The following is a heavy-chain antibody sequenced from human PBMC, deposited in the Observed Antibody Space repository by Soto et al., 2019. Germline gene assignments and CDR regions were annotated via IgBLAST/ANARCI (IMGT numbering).Heavy chain of an antibody. J-gene: IGHJ4*02. CDR1: GFTFSSYA. D-gene: IGHD2-2*01. CDR3: ASGGLPAPYYFDY. CDR2: ISGSGGST. V-gene: IGHV3-23*01. Sequence: LRLSCAASGFTFSSYAMSWVRQAPGKGLEWVSAISGSGGSTYYADSVKGRFTISRDNSKNTLYLQMNSLRAEDTAVYYCASGGLPAPYYFDYWGQGTLVTVSS.